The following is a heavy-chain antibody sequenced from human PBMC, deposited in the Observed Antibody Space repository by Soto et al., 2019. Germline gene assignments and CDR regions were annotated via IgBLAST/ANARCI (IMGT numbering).Heavy chain of an antibody. D-gene: IGHD2-21*02. Sequence: QVQLVQSGAEVKKPGSSVKVSCKASGGTFSSYAISWLRQAPGQGLEWRGGIIPILGTANYAQKFQGRVTITADESTSTAYMELSSLRSEDTAVYYCAKGGLSLPVVVVTYGMDVWGQGTTVTVSS. V-gene: IGHV1-69*12. CDR3: AKGGLSLPVVVVTYGMDV. CDR2: IIPILGTA. CDR1: GGTFSSYA. J-gene: IGHJ6*02.